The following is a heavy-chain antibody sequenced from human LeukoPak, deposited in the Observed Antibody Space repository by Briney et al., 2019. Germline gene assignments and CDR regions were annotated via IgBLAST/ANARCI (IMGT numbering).Heavy chain of an antibody. CDR2: ISYDGSNK. D-gene: IGHD4-17*01. V-gene: IGHV3-30*04. CDR1: GFTFSSYA. J-gene: IGHJ4*02. CDR3: ATTVRENFDY. Sequence: GRSLRLSCAASGFTFSSYAMHWVRQAPGKGLEWVAVISYDGSNKYYADSVKGRFTISRDNSKNTLYLQMNSLRAEDTAVYYCATTVRENFDYWGQGTLVTVSS.